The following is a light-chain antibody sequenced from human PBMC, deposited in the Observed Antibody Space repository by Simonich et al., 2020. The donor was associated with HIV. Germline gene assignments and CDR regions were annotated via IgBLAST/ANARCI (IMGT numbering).Light chain of an antibody. J-gene: IGKJ1*01. CDR2: DAS. CDR1: XXFSXY. V-gene: IGKV3-11*01. Sequence: IVLTQSPATXSXSPGENTTLSXXASXXFSXYXXWYQQNPSPAPXLLXXDASXRATGXXAXXXGSXXXXXFTXXXXILEPEDFAXYYCQQSSNWPQTFGQGTKVEIK. CDR3: QQSSNWPQT.